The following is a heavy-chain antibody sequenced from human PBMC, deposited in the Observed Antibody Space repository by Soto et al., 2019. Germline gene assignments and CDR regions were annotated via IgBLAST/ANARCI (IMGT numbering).Heavy chain of an antibody. CDR2: ISGHNGNR. D-gene: IGHD3-16*01. V-gene: IGHV1-18*01. J-gene: IGHJ4*02. CDR1: GYTFTSYN. Sequence: QVQLVQSGAEVKKPGASVKVSCKASGYTFTSYNIAWVRQAPGQGLEWMGWISGHNGNRKYAQKLQGRVTMTTDTSTSTADMDLRSLRSDDTAVYYCARDHGGGITFEWGQGTLVTVSS. CDR3: ARDHGGGITFE.